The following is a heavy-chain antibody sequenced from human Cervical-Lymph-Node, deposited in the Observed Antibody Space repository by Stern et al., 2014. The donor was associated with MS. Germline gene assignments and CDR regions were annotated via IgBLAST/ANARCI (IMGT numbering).Heavy chain of an antibody. J-gene: IGHJ4*02. CDR2: IIPIFGTE. V-gene: IGHV1-69*01. Sequence: VQMVDYGADVKRPGAKVKDSCKASGGTFSSYANSWVRHDPRQALQWMGGIIPIFGTEIYAQKFQGRVTIAADESTSTAYMELSSLRSEDTAVYFCAYDFWSGRSYWGQGTLVTVSS. D-gene: IGHD3-3*01. CDR1: GGTFSSYA. CDR3: AYDFWSGRSY.